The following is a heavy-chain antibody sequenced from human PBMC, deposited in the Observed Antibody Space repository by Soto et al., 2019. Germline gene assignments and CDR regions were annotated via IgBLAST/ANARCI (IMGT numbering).Heavy chain of an antibody. D-gene: IGHD6-13*01. V-gene: IGHV3-74*03. Sequence: EVQLVESGGGLVQPGESLRLSCAASGLTFRSYWMHWGRQAPGKGLVWVSRINTDGNYAMYMDSVKGRFTISRDNATNTLSPHMNRLRAKDTAVYYCVSERQPCRLDSWGQGTLVTVSS. CDR3: VSERQPCRLDS. CDR1: GLTFRSYW. CDR2: INTDGNYA. J-gene: IGHJ4*02.